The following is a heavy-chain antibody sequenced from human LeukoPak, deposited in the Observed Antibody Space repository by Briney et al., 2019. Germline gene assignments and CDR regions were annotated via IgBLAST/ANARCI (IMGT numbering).Heavy chain of an antibody. CDR2: INSDNGAT. CDR3: ARDLCHGGSCFHFDS. Sequence: VASVKVSCKTSGYTFTDYYVHWVRQAPGQGLEWLAWINSDNGATNFAQRFQGRVTMTRDTSVNTVHMELNRLRSADTAVYYCARDLCHGGSCFHFDSWGQGTRVTVSS. V-gene: IGHV1-2*02. CDR1: GYTFTDYY. J-gene: IGHJ4*02. D-gene: IGHD2-15*01.